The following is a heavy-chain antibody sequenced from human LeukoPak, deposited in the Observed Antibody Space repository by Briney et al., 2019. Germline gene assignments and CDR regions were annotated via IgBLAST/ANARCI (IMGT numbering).Heavy chain of an antibody. CDR2: FDPEDGET. J-gene: IGHJ4*02. CDR1: GYTLTELS. V-gene: IGHV1-24*01. Sequence: ASVKVSCKVSGYTLTELSMHWVRQAPGKGLEWMGGFDPEDGETIYAQKFQGRVTMTEDTSTDTAYMEPSSLRSEDTAVYYCATYITYYYGSGSHYQSIFDYWGQGTLVTVSS. CDR3: ATYITYYYGSGSHYQSIFDY. D-gene: IGHD3-10*01.